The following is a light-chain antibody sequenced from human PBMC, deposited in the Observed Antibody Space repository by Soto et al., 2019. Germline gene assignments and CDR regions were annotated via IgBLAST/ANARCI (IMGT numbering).Light chain of an antibody. V-gene: IGLV2-23*01. CDR1: SSDVGSYNL. CDR2: EGS. J-gene: IGLJ1*01. CDR3: CSFAGSSTYV. Sequence: QSAPTQPASVSGSPGQSITISCTGTSSDVGSYNLVSWYQQHPGKAPKLMTYEGSKRPSGVSNRFSGSKSGNTASLTISGLQAEEEADYYCCSFAGSSTYVFGPGTQLTVL.